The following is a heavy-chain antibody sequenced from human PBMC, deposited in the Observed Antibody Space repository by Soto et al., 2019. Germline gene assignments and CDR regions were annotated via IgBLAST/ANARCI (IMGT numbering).Heavy chain of an antibody. Sequence: QVQLVQSGAEVKKPGSSVKVSCKASGGTFSSYAISWVRQAPGQGLEWMGGIIPIFGTANYAQKFQGGVTITADESTSTAYMELSSLRSEDTAVYYCARASGPSYYYGSGSYLIDYWGQGTLVTVSS. CDR2: IIPIFGTA. J-gene: IGHJ4*02. CDR1: GGTFSSYA. D-gene: IGHD3-10*01. CDR3: ARASGPSYYYGSGSYLIDY. V-gene: IGHV1-69*01.